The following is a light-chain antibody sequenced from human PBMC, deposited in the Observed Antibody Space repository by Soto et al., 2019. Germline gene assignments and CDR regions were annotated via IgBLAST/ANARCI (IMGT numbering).Light chain of an antibody. Sequence: EIVLTQSPGTLSLSPGERATFSCKASQSVSSSYIAWYQQKRGQAPRRLIYGASIRATGIPDRFSGSGSGTDFTLTISSLQSEDFGVYYCQQYNNWPRATFGGGTKVDIK. CDR1: QSVSSSY. J-gene: IGKJ4*01. V-gene: IGKV3-20*01. CDR3: QQYNNWPRAT. CDR2: GAS.